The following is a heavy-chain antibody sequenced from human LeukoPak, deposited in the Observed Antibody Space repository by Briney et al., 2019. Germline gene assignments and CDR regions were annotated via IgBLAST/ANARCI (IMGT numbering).Heavy chain of an antibody. D-gene: IGHD3-3*01. Sequence: GGSLRLSCAASGFTFSDYYMSWIRQAPGKGLEWVSYISSSGSTIYYADSVKGRFTISRDNAKNSLYLQVNSLTAEDTAVYYCARAGVDTSGYYYQGFDYWGQGTLVTVSS. CDR2: ISSSGSTI. V-gene: IGHV3-11*04. J-gene: IGHJ4*02. CDR3: ARAGVDTSGYYYQGFDY. CDR1: GFTFSDYY.